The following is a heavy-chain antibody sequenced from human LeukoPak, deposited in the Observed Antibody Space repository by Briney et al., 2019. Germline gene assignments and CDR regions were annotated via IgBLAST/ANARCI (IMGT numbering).Heavy chain of an antibody. Sequence: GGSLRLSCAGSGFIFNNYAMHWVRQPPGKGLEWVSAISGSGGSTYYADSVKGRFTISRDNSKNTLYLQMNSLRAEDTAVYYCAKGYYYDSSGYLAHDAFDIWGQGTMVTVSS. CDR1: GFIFNNYA. J-gene: IGHJ3*02. V-gene: IGHV3-23*01. D-gene: IGHD3-22*01. CDR3: AKGYYYDSSGYLAHDAFDI. CDR2: ISGSGGST.